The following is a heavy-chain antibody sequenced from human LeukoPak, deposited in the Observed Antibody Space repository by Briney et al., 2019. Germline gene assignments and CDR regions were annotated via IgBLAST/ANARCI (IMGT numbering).Heavy chain of an antibody. Sequence: PGGSLRLSCAASGFTFSSYGMHWVRQAPGKGLEWVAVISYDGSNKYYADSVKGRFTISRDNSKNTLYLQMNSLRAEDTAVYYCARAPPAHYYDSSGYYGLGAFDIWGQGTMVTVSS. CDR2: ISYDGSNK. J-gene: IGHJ3*02. V-gene: IGHV3-30*03. D-gene: IGHD3-22*01. CDR3: ARAPPAHYYDSSGYYGLGAFDI. CDR1: GFTFSSYG.